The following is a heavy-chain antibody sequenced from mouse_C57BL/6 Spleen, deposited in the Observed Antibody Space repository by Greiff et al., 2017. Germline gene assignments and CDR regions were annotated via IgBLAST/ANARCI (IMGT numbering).Heavy chain of an antibody. J-gene: IGHJ1*03. CDR1: GYTFTSYW. Sequence: QVQLQQPGAELVKPGASVKLSCKASGYTFTSYWMHWVKQRPGQGLEWIGMIHPNSGSTNYNEKFKSKATLTVDKSSSTAYMQLSSLTSEDSAVYYCARPTTVGANWYFDVWGTGTTVTVSS. CDR2: IHPNSGST. CDR3: ARPTTVGANWYFDV. V-gene: IGHV1-64*01. D-gene: IGHD1-1*01.